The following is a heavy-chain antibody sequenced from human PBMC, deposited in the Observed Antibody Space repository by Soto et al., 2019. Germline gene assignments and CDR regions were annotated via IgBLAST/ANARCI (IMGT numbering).Heavy chain of an antibody. Sequence: PSETLSLTCTVSGGSISSYYWSWIRQPPGKGLEWIGYIYYSGSTNYNPSLKSRVTISVDTSKNQFSLKLSSVTAADTAVYYCATSQNWNDLTDYYYMDVWGKGTTVTVSS. CDR1: GGSISSYY. CDR2: IYYSGST. CDR3: ATSQNWNDLTDYYYMDV. J-gene: IGHJ6*03. V-gene: IGHV4-59*01. D-gene: IGHD1-1*01.